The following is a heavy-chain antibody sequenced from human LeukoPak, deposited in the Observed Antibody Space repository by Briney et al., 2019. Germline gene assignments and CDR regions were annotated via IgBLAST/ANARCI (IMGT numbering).Heavy chain of an antibody. CDR2: ISTYSDNT. D-gene: IGHD3-3*01. CDR1: GYTFTSYG. CDR3: ARANDFWSGYSNFDY. Sequence: ASVKVSCKASGYTFTSYGISWVRQAPGQGLEWMGWISTYSDNTNYAQKLQGRVTMTTDTSTSTAYMELRSLRSDDTAVYYCARANDFWSGYSNFDYWGQGTLVTVSS. V-gene: IGHV1-18*01. J-gene: IGHJ4*02.